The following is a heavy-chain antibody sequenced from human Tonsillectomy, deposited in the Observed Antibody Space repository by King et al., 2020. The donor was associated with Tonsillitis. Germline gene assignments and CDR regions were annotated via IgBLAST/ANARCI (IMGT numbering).Heavy chain of an antibody. D-gene: IGHD4-11*01. J-gene: IGHJ6*02. CDR1: GFTFSGYD. Sequence: VQLVESGGGLVQPGGSLRLSCVASGFTFSGYDMHWVRQPTGKGLEWISTIGTAGDTFYPGSVKGRFTISREDAKNSLYLQMNSLRAGDTAVYYCARLNYRRYYYGVDVWGQGTTVTVSS. V-gene: IGHV3-13*01. CDR2: IGTAGDT. CDR3: ARLNYRRYYYGVDV.